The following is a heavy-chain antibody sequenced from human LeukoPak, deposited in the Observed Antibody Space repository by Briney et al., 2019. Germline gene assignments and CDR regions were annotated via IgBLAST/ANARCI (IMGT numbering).Heavy chain of an antibody. CDR1: GFTFSNYV. J-gene: IGHJ4*02. CDR3: AKVRAPSGWFNSDY. Sequence: GGSLRLSCAASGFTFSNYVMSWVRQAPGKGLEWVSGISGSGDSTYYADSVKGRFTISRDNSKNTLYLQMNSLRVEDTAAYYCAKVRAPSGWFNSDYWGQGTLVTVPS. D-gene: IGHD6-19*01. V-gene: IGHV3-23*01. CDR2: ISGSGDST.